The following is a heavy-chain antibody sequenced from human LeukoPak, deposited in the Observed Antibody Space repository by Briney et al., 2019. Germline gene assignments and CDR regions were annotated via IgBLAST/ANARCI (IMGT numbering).Heavy chain of an antibody. CDR3: ARGGPLADSSGYWGY. CDR1: GGSISSYY. V-gene: IGHV4-59*01. Sequence: SETLSLTCTVSGGSISSYYWSWIRQPPGKGLEWIGDIYYSGSTNYNPSLKSRVTISVDTYTNQFSLKLSPVTAADTAVYYCARGGPLADSSGYWGYWGQGTLVTVSS. CDR2: IYYSGST. J-gene: IGHJ4*02. D-gene: IGHD3-22*01.